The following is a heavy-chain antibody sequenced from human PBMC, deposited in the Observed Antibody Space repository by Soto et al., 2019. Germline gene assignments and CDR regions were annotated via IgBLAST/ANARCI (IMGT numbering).Heavy chain of an antibody. CDR2: LKQDGSET. D-gene: IGHD3-10*01. J-gene: IGHJ6*02. CDR1: GFTFSTYW. Sequence: EVQLVESGGGLVQPGGSLRLSCEASGFTFSTYWLSWVRQAPGKGLEWVANLKQDGSETYYVDSVKGRFTISRDNAKNSLYLQMNSLRAEDTAVYYCARDSGQRYYYYGMDVWGQGTTVTVSS. V-gene: IGHV3-7*01. CDR3: ARDSGQRYYYYGMDV.